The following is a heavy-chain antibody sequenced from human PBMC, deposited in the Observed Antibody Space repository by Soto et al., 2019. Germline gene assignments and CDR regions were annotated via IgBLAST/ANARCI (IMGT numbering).Heavy chain of an antibody. CDR1: GYTFTSYD. CDR2: MNPNSGNT. Sequence: GASVKVSCKASGYTFTSYDINWVRHATGQGLEWMGWMNPNSGNTGYAQKFQGRVTMTRNTSISTAYMELSSLRSEDTAVYYCARGEIAVAGTDYWGQGTLVTVSS. D-gene: IGHD6-19*01. CDR3: ARGEIAVAGTDY. J-gene: IGHJ4*02. V-gene: IGHV1-8*01.